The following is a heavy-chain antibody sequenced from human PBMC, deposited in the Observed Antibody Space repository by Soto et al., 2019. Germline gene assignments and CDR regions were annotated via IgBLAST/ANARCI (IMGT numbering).Heavy chain of an antibody. J-gene: IGHJ4*02. D-gene: IGHD6-19*01. CDR3: ARGSGIAVAGTADY. Sequence: KLQGRVTMTTDTSTSTAYMELRSLRSDDTAVYYCARGSGIAVAGTADYWGQGTLVTVSS. V-gene: IGHV1-18*01.